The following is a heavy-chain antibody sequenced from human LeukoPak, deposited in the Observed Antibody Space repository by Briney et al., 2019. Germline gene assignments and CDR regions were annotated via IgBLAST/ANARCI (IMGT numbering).Heavy chain of an antibody. D-gene: IGHD2-2*01. Sequence: SVKVSCKASGGTFSSYAISWVRQAPGQGLEWMGRIIPIFGIANYAQKFQGRVTITADKSTSTAYMELSSLRSEDTAVYYCARGDQGYCSSTSCYFDYWGQGTLVTVSP. CDR2: IIPIFGIA. CDR1: GGTFSSYA. CDR3: ARGDQGYCSSTSCYFDY. V-gene: IGHV1-69*04. J-gene: IGHJ4*02.